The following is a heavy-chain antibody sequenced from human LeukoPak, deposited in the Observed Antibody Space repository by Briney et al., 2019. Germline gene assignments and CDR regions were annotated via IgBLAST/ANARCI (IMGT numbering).Heavy chain of an antibody. V-gene: IGHV4-34*01. D-gene: IGHD5-24*01. Sequence: PSETLSLTCAVYGGSFSGYYWSWIRQPPGKGLEWIGEINHSGSTNYNPSLKSRVTISVDTSKNQFSLKLSSVTAADTAVYYCARDHRLQLLLQYYYYYYGMDVWGQGTTVTVSS. CDR1: GGSFSGYY. CDR3: ARDHRLQLLLQYYYYYYGMDV. J-gene: IGHJ6*02. CDR2: INHSGST.